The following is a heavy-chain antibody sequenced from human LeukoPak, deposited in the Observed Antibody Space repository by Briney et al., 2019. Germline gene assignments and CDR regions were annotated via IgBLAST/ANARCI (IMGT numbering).Heavy chain of an antibody. J-gene: IGHJ4*02. CDR2: IYYSGST. V-gene: IGHV4-59*01. CDR1: GGSISSYY. CDR3: ARVLSVDTAMDNVGYYFDY. Sequence: SETLSLTCTVSGGSISSYYWSWIRQPPGKGLEWIGYIYYSGSTNYNPSLKSRVTISVDTSKSQFSLKLSSVTAADTAVYYCARVLSVDTAMDNVGYYFDYWGQGTLVTVSS. D-gene: IGHD5-18*01.